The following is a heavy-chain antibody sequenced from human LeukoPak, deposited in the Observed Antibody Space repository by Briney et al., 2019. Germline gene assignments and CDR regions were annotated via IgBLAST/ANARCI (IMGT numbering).Heavy chain of an antibody. CDR2: ISSSSSYT. V-gene: IGHV3-11*06. D-gene: IGHD1-26*01. J-gene: IGHJ4*02. CDR3: AREIVGAIDY. Sequence: GGSLRLSCAASGFTFSDYYMSWIRQAPGKGLEGVSYISSSSSYTNYADSVKGRFTISRDNAKNSLYLQMNSLRAEDTAVYYCAREIVGAIDYWGQGTLVTVSS. CDR1: GFTFSDYY.